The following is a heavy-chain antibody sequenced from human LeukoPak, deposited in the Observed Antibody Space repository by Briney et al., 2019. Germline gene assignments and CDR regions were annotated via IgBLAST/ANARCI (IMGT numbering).Heavy chain of an antibody. CDR3: ARAVYDSSGSPYFDY. J-gene: IGHJ4*02. CDR1: GFTVSSNY. CDR2: IYSGGST. V-gene: IGHV3-66*01. Sequence: AGGSLRLSCAASGFTVSSNYMSWVRQAPGKGLEWVSLIYSGGSTYYADSVKGRFTISRDNSKNTLYLQMNSLRAEDTAVYYCARAVYDSSGSPYFDYWGQGTLVTVSS. D-gene: IGHD3-22*01.